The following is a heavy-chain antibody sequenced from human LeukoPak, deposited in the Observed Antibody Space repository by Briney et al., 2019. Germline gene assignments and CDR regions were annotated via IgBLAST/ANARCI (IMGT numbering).Heavy chain of an antibody. Sequence: PGGSLRLSCAASGFTFSSYAMSLVRQAPGKGLEWVSAISGSGGSTYYADSVKGRFTISRDNSKNTLYLQMNSLRAEDTAVYYCAKDQSVVYSGSYYRYFDYWGQGTLVTVSS. J-gene: IGHJ4*02. CDR2: ISGSGGST. CDR1: GFTFSSYA. V-gene: IGHV3-23*01. CDR3: AKDQSVVYSGSYYRYFDY. D-gene: IGHD1-26*01.